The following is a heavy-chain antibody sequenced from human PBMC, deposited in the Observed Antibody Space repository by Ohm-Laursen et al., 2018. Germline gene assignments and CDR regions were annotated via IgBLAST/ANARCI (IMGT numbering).Heavy chain of an antibody. Sequence: SLRLSCAASGFTVSSYYMSWIRQAPGKGLEWVSYISSSGSTIYYADSVKGRFTISRDNAKNSLYLQMNSLRAEDTAVYYCARMGRSGSYSVYYFDYWGQGTLVTVSS. D-gene: IGHD3-10*01. CDR3: ARMGRSGSYSVYYFDY. CDR1: GFTVSSYY. J-gene: IGHJ4*02. CDR2: ISSSGSTI. V-gene: IGHV3-11*01.